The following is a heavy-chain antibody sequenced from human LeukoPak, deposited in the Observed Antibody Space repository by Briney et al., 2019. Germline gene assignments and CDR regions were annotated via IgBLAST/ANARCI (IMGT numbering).Heavy chain of an antibody. V-gene: IGHV3-30-3*01. CDR2: IAYDGGDK. J-gene: IGHJ5*02. CDR1: GFTFSSYA. Sequence: GGSLRLSCAASGFTFSSYAIHWVRQAPGKGLEWVAVIAYDGGDKYYADSVKGRFTISRDNSKNTLFLQMNSLRAEDTAVYYCARDSSPWYYYDRSGSNGFDPWGQGTLVTVSS. D-gene: IGHD3-22*01. CDR3: ARDSSPWYYYDRSGSNGFDP.